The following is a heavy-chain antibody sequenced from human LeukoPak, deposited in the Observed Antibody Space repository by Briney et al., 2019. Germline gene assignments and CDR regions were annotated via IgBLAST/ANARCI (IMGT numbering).Heavy chain of an antibody. D-gene: IGHD3-10*02. CDR1: GVTFNSYS. V-gene: IGHV3-21*01. CDR2: SSSSSSYI. J-gene: IGHJ6*04. CDR3: ARAPTPLFGGMDV. Sequence: GGSLRLSCAASGVTFNSYSMNWVRQAPGKGLEWVSSSSSSSSYIYYADSLKGRFTISRDNAKNSLYLQMNSLRAEDTAVYYCARAPTPLFGGMDVWGKGTTVTVSS.